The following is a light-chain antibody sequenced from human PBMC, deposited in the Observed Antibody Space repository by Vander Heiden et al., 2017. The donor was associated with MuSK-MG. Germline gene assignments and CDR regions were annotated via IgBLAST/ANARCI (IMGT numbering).Light chain of an antibody. CDR2: AAS. Sequence: IHITQSPSTLPAFVGDRATITCRATQGISNYLAWYHQKPGKVPKLLIYAASTVQAGVPSPFRGSGSGADFTLTISSLQPEDVATYYCLKDNSDGWTFGQGTKVEIK. CDR1: QGISNY. J-gene: IGKJ1*01. V-gene: IGKV1-27*01. CDR3: LKDNSDGWT.